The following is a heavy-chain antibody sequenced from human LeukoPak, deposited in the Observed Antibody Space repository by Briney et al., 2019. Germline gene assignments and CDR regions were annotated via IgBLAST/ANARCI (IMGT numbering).Heavy chain of an antibody. CDR1: GFTFSSYA. D-gene: IGHD1-26*01. J-gene: IGHJ4*02. V-gene: IGHV3-23*01. Sequence: PGGSLRLSCAASGFTFSSYAMSWVRQAPGKGLEWVSAISGSGGSTYYADSVKGRFTISRDNSIHSLYLQMNSLRAEDTALYYCAKGGGVVGATLDRIGGHTSWSLDYWGQGTLVTVSS. CDR3: AKGGGVVGATLDRIGGHTSWSLDY. CDR2: ISGSGGST.